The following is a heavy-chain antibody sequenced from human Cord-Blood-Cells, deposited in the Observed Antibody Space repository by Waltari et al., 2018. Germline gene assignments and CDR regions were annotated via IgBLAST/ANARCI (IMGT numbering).Heavy chain of an antibody. CDR1: GGSISSSSYY. CDR2: IYYSGRT. J-gene: IGHJ5*02. CDR3: AGLGPIPGIAVAGPYNWFDP. V-gene: IGHV4-39*07. D-gene: IGHD6-19*01. Sequence: QLQLQESGPGLVKPSETLSLTSTVSGGSISSSSYYWGLIRQPPGKGLEWIGSIYYSGRTYYNPSLKSRVTISVDTAKTPFSLELSCVTAAETAVYYCAGLGPIPGIAVAGPYNWFDPWGQGTLVTVSS.